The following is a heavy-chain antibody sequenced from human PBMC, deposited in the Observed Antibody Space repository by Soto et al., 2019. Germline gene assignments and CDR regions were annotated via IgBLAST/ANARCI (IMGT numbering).Heavy chain of an antibody. D-gene: IGHD3-9*01. Sequence: QVPLVQSGAEVKKPGASVKVSCKASGYTFTSYGISWVRQAPGQGLEWMGWISAYNGNTNYAQKLQGRVTMTTDTSTSIAYMELRSLRSDDTAVYYCARLSILTGSPGAFDIWGQGTMVTVSS. V-gene: IGHV1-18*01. CDR1: GYTFTSYG. J-gene: IGHJ3*02. CDR2: ISAYNGNT. CDR3: ARLSILTGSPGAFDI.